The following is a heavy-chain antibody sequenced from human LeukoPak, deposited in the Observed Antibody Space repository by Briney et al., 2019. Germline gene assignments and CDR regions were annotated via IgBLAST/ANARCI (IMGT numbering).Heavy chain of an antibody. CDR2: IIPILGTA. V-gene: IGHV1-69*13. D-gene: IGHD3-3*01. CDR1: GGTFSSYA. CDR3: ARHGGITVFGEAQPGGAFDI. Sequence: SVKVSCKASGGTFSSYAISWVRQAPGQGLEWMGGIIPILGTANYARKFQGRVTITAGESTSTAYMQLSSLRSEDSAVYYCARHGGITVFGEAQPGGAFDIWGQGTMVTVSS. J-gene: IGHJ3*02.